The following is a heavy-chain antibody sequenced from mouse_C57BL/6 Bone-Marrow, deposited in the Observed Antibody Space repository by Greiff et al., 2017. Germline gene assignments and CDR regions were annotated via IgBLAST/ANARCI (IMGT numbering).Heavy chain of an antibody. CDR2: IHPNSGST. CDR3: AELTGTGYYAMDY. Sequence: VQLQQPGAELVKPGASVKLSCKASGYTFTSYWMHWVKQRPGQGLEWIGMIHPNSGSTNYNEKFKSKATLTVDKSSSTAYMQLSSLTSEDSAVYYCAELTGTGYYAMDYWGQGTSVTVSS. CDR1: GYTFTSYW. V-gene: IGHV1-64*01. D-gene: IGHD4-1*01. J-gene: IGHJ4*01.